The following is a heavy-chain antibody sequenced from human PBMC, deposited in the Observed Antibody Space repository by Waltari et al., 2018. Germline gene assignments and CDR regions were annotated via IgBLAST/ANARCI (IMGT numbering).Heavy chain of an antibody. D-gene: IGHD6-13*01. J-gene: IGHJ4*02. CDR2: IYHSGST. Sequence: QVQLQESGPGLVKPSGTLSLTCAVSGGSISSSNWWRWVCQPPGKGLEWIGEIYHSGSTNYNPSLKSRVTISVDKSKNQFSLKLSSVTAADTAVYYCARIPIAAAVTYYFDYWGQGTLVTVSS. V-gene: IGHV4-4*02. CDR3: ARIPIAAAVTYYFDY. CDR1: GGSISSSNW.